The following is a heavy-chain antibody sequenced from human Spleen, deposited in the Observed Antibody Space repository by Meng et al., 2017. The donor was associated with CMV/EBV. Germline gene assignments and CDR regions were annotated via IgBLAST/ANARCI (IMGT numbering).Heavy chain of an antibody. V-gene: IGHV3-15*01. CDR2: IKSKTDGGTT. CDR1: GFTLXNVW. J-gene: IGHJ4*02. Sequence: EVQLVESGGGLVKPGGSLRLSXAASGFTLXNVWMSWVRQAPGKGLEWVGRIKSKTDGGTTDYAAPVKGRFTISRDDSKNTLYLQMNSLKTEDTAVYYCTTDSPDDYGDYEWGEASYYFDYWGQGTLVTVSS. CDR3: TTDSPDDYGDYEWGEASYYFDY. D-gene: IGHD4-17*01.